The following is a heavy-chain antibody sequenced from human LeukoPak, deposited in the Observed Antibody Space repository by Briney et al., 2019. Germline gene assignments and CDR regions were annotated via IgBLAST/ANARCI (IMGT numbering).Heavy chain of an antibody. J-gene: IGHJ4*02. Sequence: GSLRLSCAASGFTFSSYAMSWVRQPPGKGLEWIGSIYYSGSTYYNPSLKSRVTIFVDTSKNQFSLKLSSVTAADTAVYYCASPDSSGYYGYWGQGTLVTVSS. D-gene: IGHD3-22*01. V-gene: IGHV4-39*01. CDR2: IYYSGST. CDR3: ASPDSSGYYGY. CDR1: GFTFSSYA.